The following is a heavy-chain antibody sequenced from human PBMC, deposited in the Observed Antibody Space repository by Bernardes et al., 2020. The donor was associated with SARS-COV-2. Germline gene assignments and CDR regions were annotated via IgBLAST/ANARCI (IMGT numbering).Heavy chain of an antibody. D-gene: IGHD2-2*01. J-gene: IGHJ4*02. Sequence: SGPTLVKPTETLTLTCTVSGFSLSNARMGVSWIRQPPGKALEWLAHIFSNDEKSYSTSLKSRLTISKDTSKSQVVLTMTNMDPVDTATYYCARTSYCSSTSCYQERGFFDYWGQGTLVTVSS. CDR2: IFSNDEK. CDR3: ARTSYCSSTSCYQERGFFDY. CDR1: GFSLSNARMG. V-gene: IGHV2-26*01.